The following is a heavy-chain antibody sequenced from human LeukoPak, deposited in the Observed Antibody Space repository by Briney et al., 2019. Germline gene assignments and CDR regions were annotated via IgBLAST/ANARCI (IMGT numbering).Heavy chain of an antibody. D-gene: IGHD3-22*01. Sequence: GESLKISCKGSGYSFTSYWIGWVRQMPGKGLEWMGIIYPGDSDTRYSPSFQGQVTISADKSISTAYLQWSSLKASDTAMYYCARGNYDSSGYYYLGDYYYYMDVWGKGTTVTVSS. CDR2: IYPGDSDT. CDR1: GYSFTSYW. CDR3: ARGNYDSSGYYYLGDYYYYMDV. J-gene: IGHJ6*03. V-gene: IGHV5-51*01.